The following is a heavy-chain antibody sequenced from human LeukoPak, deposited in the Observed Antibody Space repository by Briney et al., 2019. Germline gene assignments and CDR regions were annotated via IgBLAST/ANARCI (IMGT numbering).Heavy chain of an antibody. V-gene: IGHV1-18*01. CDR2: ISAYNGNT. CDR1: GYTFTSYG. J-gene: IGHJ3*02. CDR3: ARDAPGVCSGGSCYPNDAFDI. Sequence: AASVKVPYEASGYTFTSYGISWVRQAPGQGLEWMGCISAYNGNTNYAQKLQGRVTMTTDTSTSTAYMELRSLRSDDTAVYYCARDAPGVCSGGSCYPNDAFDIWGQGTMVTVAS. D-gene: IGHD2-15*01.